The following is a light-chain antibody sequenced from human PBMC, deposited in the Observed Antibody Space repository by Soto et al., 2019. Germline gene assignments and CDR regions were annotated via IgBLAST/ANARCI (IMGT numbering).Light chain of an antibody. J-gene: IGKJ1*01. CDR3: QRYGGPSWT. V-gene: IGKV3-15*01. Sequence: DIVLTQSPVTLTLSPGERATLSCRASQSVSSNLARYQQKPGQAPRLLIYGASTRSTGIPARFSGSGSGTKFTLTISSLQSEDFAVYYCQRYGGPSWTVGQGTKVHI. CDR1: QSVSSN. CDR2: GAS.